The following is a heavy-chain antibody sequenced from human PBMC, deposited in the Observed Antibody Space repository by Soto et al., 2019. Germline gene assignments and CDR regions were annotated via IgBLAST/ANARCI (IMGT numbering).Heavy chain of an antibody. J-gene: IGHJ4*02. V-gene: IGHV3-74*01. CDR1: GFTLRSYW. CDR3: ATLFSSGSSLDY. Sequence: EVQLVESGGGLVQPGGSLRLSCGASGFTLRSYWMHWVRQAPGKGLVWVSNINSDGSSTNYADSVKGRFTISRDNAKXXXXXXXXXXXXXXXXXXXXATLFSSGSSLDYWGQGTLVTVSS. CDR2: INSDGSST. D-gene: IGHD3-10*01.